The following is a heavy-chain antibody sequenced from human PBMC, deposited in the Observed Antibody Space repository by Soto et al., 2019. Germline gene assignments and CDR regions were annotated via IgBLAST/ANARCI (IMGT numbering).Heavy chain of an antibody. CDR2: ISYDGSNK. V-gene: IGHV3-30*18. CDR1: GFTFSSYG. J-gene: IGHJ6*02. Sequence: SLRLSCAASGFTFSSYGMHWVRQAPGKGLEWVAVISYDGSNKYYADSVKGRFTISRDNSKNTLYLQMNSLRAEDTAVYYCAKDWAGGLVATTLFRDYYYGMDVWGQGTTVTVSS. D-gene: IGHD5-12*01. CDR3: AKDWAGGLVATTLFRDYYYGMDV.